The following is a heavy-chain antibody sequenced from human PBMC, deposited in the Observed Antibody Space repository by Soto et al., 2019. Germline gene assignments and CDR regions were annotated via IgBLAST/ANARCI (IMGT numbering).Heavy chain of an antibody. CDR3: ARRNFGVVITNFDY. J-gene: IGHJ4*02. V-gene: IGHV4-39*01. Sequence: QLQLQESGPGLVKPSETLSLTCTVSGGSISSSSYYWGWIRQPPGKGLEWIGSIYYSGSTYYNPSLKSRGTISVDTSKNQFSLKLSSVTAADTAVYYCARRNFGVVITNFDYWGQGTLVTVSS. CDR1: GGSISSSSYY. D-gene: IGHD3-3*02. CDR2: IYYSGST.